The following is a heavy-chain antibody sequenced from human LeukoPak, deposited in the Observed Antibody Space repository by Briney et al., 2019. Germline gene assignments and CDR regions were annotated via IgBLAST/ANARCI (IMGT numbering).Heavy chain of an antibody. J-gene: IGHJ4*02. D-gene: IGHD3-10*01. V-gene: IGHV1-18*01. CDR1: GYTFINYG. Sequence: GASVKVSCKASGYTFINYGISWVRQAPGQGLQWLGWISTANDNPNYAQSLQGRVTMTTDTSTSTAYMDLRSLTSDDTAVYYCVRDQGGSATYYWGHPFELWGQGTPVTVSS. CDR2: ISTANDNP. CDR3: VRDQGGSATYYWGHPFEL.